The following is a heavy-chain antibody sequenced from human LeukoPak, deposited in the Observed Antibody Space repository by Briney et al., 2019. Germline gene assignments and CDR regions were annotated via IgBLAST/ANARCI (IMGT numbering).Heavy chain of an antibody. J-gene: IGHJ6*03. CDR3: ARDNQARYFDWGYYYYYMDV. D-gene: IGHD3-9*01. CDR1: GGSISSYY. Sequence: PSETLSLTCTVSGGSISSYYWSWIRQPPGKGLEWIGYIYYSGSTNYNPSLKSRVTISVDTSKNQFSLKLSSVTAADTAVYYCARDNQARYFDWGYYYYYMDVWGKGTTVTVSS. CDR2: IYYSGST. V-gene: IGHV4-59*01.